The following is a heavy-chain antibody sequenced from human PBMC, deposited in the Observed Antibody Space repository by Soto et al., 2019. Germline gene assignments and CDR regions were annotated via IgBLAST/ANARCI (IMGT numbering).Heavy chain of an antibody. CDR2: FDPEDGET. D-gene: IGHD2-2*02. Sequence: ASVKVSCKVSGYTLTELSMHWVRQAPGKGLEWMGGFDPEDGETIYAQKFQGRVTMTEDTSTDTAYMELSSLRSEDTAVYYCATYCSSTSCYRDFDYWGQGTLVTVSS. CDR1: GYTLTELS. CDR3: ATYCSSTSCYRDFDY. J-gene: IGHJ4*02. V-gene: IGHV1-24*01.